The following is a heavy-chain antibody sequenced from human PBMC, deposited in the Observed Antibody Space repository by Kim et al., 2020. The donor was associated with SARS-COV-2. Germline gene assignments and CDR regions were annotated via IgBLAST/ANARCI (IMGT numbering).Heavy chain of an antibody. CDR2: MSSDGSDI. Sequence: GGSLRLSCEASGFTFRNNWMYWVRQDPGKGLVWVADMSSDGSDIRYADFVKGRFTISRDNAKNTLLLQMNSLRVEDTALYYCVRDWRNGFDVWGHGTMVTVSS. J-gene: IGHJ3*01. V-gene: IGHV3-74*01. CDR1: GFTFRNNW. CDR3: VRDWRNGFDV.